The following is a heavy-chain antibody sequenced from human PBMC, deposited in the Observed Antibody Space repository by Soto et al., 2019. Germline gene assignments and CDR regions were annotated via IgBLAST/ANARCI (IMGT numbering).Heavy chain of an antibody. CDR3: ARVNWYFDL. Sequence: QVQLQESGPGLVKPSETLSLTCTVSGGSISSYYWSWIRQPPGKGLEWIGYIYYSGSTNYNPSLKSRVTTSVDTSKNQFSLKLSSVTAADTAVYYCARVNWYFDLWGRGTLVTVSS. CDR1: GGSISSYY. J-gene: IGHJ2*01. V-gene: IGHV4-59*08. CDR2: IYYSGST.